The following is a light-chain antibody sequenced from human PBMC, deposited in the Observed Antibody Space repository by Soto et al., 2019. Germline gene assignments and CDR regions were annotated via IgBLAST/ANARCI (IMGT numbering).Light chain of an antibody. Sequence: QSVLTQPPSVSAAPGQKVTISCSGSSSNIGNNYVSWYQQLPGTAPKLLIYDNNKRPSGIPDRFSGSKSGTSATLGITGLQTGDEADYYCGTWDISLRALCDFGTGTKVTVL. J-gene: IGLJ1*01. V-gene: IGLV1-51*01. CDR2: DNN. CDR1: SSNIGNNY. CDR3: GTWDISLRALCD.